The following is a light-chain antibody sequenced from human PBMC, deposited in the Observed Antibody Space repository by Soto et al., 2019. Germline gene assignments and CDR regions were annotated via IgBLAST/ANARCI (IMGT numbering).Light chain of an antibody. CDR1: QDISNY. CDR2: DAS. V-gene: IGKV1-33*01. J-gene: IGKJ5*01. Sequence: DIQMTQSPSSLSSSVGGIGTFTCQASQDISNYLSWYQHKVGKAPKLLVYDASDLESGVPGRFSASGPGTHFSLTISGLQPDDFATYYCQQYDSLPITFGQGTRLEIK. CDR3: QQYDSLPIT.